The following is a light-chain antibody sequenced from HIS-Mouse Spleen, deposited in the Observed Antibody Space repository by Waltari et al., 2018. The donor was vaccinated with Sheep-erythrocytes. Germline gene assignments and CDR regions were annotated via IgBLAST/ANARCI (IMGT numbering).Light chain of an antibody. J-gene: IGKJ4*01. CDR3: QQLT. CDR2: DAS. Sequence: EIVLTQSPATLSLSPGERATLSCRASQSVSSYLAWYQQKPGQAPRLLIYDASNRATGIPARFSGSGSGTDFPLTISSREPEDFAVYYCQQLTFGGGTKVEIK. CDR1: QSVSSY. V-gene: IGKV3-11*01.